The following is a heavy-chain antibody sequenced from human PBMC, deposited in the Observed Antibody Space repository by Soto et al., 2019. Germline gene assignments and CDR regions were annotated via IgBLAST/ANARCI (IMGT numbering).Heavy chain of an antibody. CDR3: EAGRPGGYYGMDV. CDR1: GYSFTSYW. CDR2: IDPSDSYT. V-gene: IGHV5-10-1*01. J-gene: IGHJ6*02. D-gene: IGHD6-6*01. Sequence: LGESLKISCKGSGYSFTSYWISWVRQMPGKGLEWMGRIDPSDSYTNYSPSFQGLVTISADKSISTAYLQWSSLKASDTAMYYCEAGRPGGYYGMDVWGQGTTVTVSS.